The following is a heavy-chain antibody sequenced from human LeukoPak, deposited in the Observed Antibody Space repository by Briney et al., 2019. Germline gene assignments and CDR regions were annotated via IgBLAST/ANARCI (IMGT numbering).Heavy chain of an antibody. D-gene: IGHD3-10*01. CDR3: ARAASRITMVQGY. V-gene: IGHV1-3*01. J-gene: IGHJ4*02. CDR1: GYTFTSYA. CDR2: INAGNGNT. Sequence: ASVTVSCKASGYTFTSYAMHWVRQAPGQRLEWMGWINAGNGNTKYSRKFQSRVTITRDTSASTAYMELSSLRSEDTAVYYCARAASRITMVQGYWGQGTLVTVSS.